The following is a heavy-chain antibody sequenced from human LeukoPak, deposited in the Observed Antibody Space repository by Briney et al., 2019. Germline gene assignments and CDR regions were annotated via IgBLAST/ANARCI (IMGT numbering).Heavy chain of an antibody. D-gene: IGHD6-13*01. V-gene: IGHV4-34*01. CDR3: ARVGYSSSYSFDY. CDR2: INHSGSN. Sequence: SETLSLTCAVYGGSFSGYYWSWIRQPPGKGLEWIGEINHSGSNNYNPSLKSRVTISVDTSKNQFSLKLSSVTAADTAVYYCARVGYSSSYSFDYWGQGTLVTVSS. CDR1: GGSFSGYY. J-gene: IGHJ4*02.